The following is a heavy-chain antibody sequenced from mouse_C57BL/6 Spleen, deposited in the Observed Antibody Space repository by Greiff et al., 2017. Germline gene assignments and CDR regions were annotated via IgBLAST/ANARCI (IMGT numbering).Heavy chain of an antibody. D-gene: IGHD4-1*01. V-gene: IGHV1-69*01. CDR3: ARTGANWDSSDY. CDR2: IDPSDSYT. CDR1: GYTFTSYW. J-gene: IGHJ2*01. Sequence: QVQLQQPGAELVMPGASVKLSCKASGYTFTSYWMHWVKQRPGQGLEWIGEIDPSDSYTNYNQKFKGKSTLTVDKSSSTAYMQLSSLTSEDSAVYYCARTGANWDSSDYWGQGTTRTVSS.